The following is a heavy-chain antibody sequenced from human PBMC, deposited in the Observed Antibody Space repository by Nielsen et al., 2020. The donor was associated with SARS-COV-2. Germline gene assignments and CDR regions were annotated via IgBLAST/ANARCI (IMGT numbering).Heavy chain of an antibody. J-gene: IGHJ3*02. D-gene: IGHD3-9*01. V-gene: IGHV4-31*03. CDR2: IFHSGLT. CDR3: ARATLTGYYNDAFDI. Sequence: SETLSLTCTVSGGSISSHNYYWSWIRQHPGKGLEWIGYIFHSGLTYANPSLKNRLIMSGDTSKNQFSLKLNSVTAADTAVYYCARATLTGYYNDAFDIWGQGTMVIVSS. CDR1: GGSISSHNYY.